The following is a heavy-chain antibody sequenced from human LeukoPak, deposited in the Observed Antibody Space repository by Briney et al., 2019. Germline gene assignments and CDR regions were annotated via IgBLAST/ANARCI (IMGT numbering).Heavy chain of an antibody. CDR2: IVPIFGTA. CDR1: GGTFSSYS. D-gene: IGHD6-13*01. V-gene: IGHV1-69*13. CDR3: ARDRAAAGLNDWFDP. J-gene: IGHJ5*02. Sequence: SVKVSCKASGGTFSSYSISWVRQAPGQGLEWMGGIVPIFGTADYAQKFQGRVTITADESTSTAYMELSSLRSEDTAVYYCARDRAAAGLNDWFDPWGQGTRVTVSS.